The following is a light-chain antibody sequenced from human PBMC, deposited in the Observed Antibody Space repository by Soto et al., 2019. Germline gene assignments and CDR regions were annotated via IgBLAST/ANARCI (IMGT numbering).Light chain of an antibody. CDR3: QQDTSYPLA. V-gene: IGKV1-5*03. CDR1: QSSSSW. J-gene: IGKJ3*01. Sequence: DIQMTQSPSTLSASVGDRVTITCRASQSSSSWLAWYQQKPEKAPKLLIYKASTLESGAPSRFSGIGSRTEFTLTISSLPPDEFATYYCQQDTSYPLAFGPGSKVFIK. CDR2: KAS.